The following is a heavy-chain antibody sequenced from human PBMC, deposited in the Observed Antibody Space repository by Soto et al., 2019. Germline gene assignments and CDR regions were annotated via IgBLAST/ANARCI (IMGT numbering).Heavy chain of an antibody. CDR3: ARVLDPRTLVRGVKVPRGYYFDY. Sequence: SETLSLTCTVSGGSISSYYWSWIRQPPGKGLEWIGYIYYSGSTNYNPSLKSRVTISVDTSKNQFSLQLSSVTAADTAVYYCARVLDPRTLVRGVKVPRGYYFDYWGQGTLVTVSS. V-gene: IGHV4-59*01. D-gene: IGHD3-10*01. CDR2: IYYSGST. CDR1: GGSISSYY. J-gene: IGHJ4*02.